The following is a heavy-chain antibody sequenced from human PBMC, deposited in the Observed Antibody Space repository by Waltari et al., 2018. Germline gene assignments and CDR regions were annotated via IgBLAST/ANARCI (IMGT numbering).Heavy chain of an antibody. CDR3: ARGYYDSSGYPFDY. CDR2: ISSRSSYI. Sequence: EVQLVESGGGLVKPGGSLRLSCAASGFTFSSYSMNWVRQAPGKGLEWVSSISSRSSYIYYADSGKGRSTISRDNAKNALYLKMNSRGAEDTAVYYGARGYYDSSGYPFDYWGQGTLVTVSS. CDR1: GFTFSSYS. J-gene: IGHJ4*02. D-gene: IGHD3-22*01. V-gene: IGHV3-21*01.